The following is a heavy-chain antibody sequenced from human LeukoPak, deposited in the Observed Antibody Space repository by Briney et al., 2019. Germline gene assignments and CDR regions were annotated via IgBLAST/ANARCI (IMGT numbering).Heavy chain of an antibody. V-gene: IGHV4-59*12. Sequence: SETLSLTCTVSGGSISSYYWSWIRQPPGKGREWIGYIYYSGSTNYNPSLKSRVTISVDTSKNQFSLKLSSVTAADTAVYYCARVRGYDSSGYYDDYFDYWGQGTLVTVSS. CDR3: ARVRGYDSSGYYDDYFDY. J-gene: IGHJ4*02. D-gene: IGHD3-22*01. CDR2: IYYSGST. CDR1: GGSISSYY.